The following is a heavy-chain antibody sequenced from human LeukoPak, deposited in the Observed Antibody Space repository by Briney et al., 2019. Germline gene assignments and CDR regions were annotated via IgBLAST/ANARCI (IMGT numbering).Heavy chain of an antibody. D-gene: IGHD3-16*02. CDR3: ARGAGITFGGVIYWFDP. CDR1: GYTFNSYG. V-gene: IGHV1-18*01. J-gene: IGHJ5*02. CDR2: ISAYNGNT. Sequence: ASLKVSCKASGYTFNSYGISWVRQAPRQGLEWMGWISAYNGNTNYAQELQGRVTMTTDTSTSTAYMELRSLRSDDTAVYYCARGAGITFGGVIYWFDPWGQGTLVTVSS.